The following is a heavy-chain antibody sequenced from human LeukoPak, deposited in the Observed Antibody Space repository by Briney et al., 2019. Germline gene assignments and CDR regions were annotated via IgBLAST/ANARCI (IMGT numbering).Heavy chain of an antibody. D-gene: IGHD3-3*01. J-gene: IGHJ4*02. CDR3: AKEARETYYDFWSGYIDY. V-gene: IGHV3-66*01. CDR1: GFTVSSNY. Sequence: GGSLRLSCAASGFTVSSNYMSWVRQAPGKGLEWVSVIYSGGSTYYADSVKGRFTISRDNSKNTLYLQMNSLRAEDTAVYYCAKEARETYYDFWSGYIDYWGQGTLVTVSS. CDR2: IYSGGST.